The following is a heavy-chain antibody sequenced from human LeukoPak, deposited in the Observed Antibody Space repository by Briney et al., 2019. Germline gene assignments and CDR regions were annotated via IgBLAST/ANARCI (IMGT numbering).Heavy chain of an antibody. V-gene: IGHV3-23*01. D-gene: IGHD3-16*01. J-gene: IGHJ4*02. CDR1: EFTFSSYA. CDR2: IGGGGCST. Sequence: GGSLRLSCAASEFTFSSYAMSWVRQAPGKGLECVSGIGGGGCSTYYANSVKGRFTISRDDSKNTLYLQMNSLRAEDTAVYYCAKRGELMPAAGMYYFDSWGQGTLVTVSS. CDR3: AKRGELMPAAGMYYFDS.